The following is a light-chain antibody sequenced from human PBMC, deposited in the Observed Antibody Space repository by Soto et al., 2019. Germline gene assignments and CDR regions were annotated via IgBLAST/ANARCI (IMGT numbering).Light chain of an antibody. Sequence: QSVLTQPACVSGSPGQSITISCTGTSSDIGAYNFVSWYQQHPGKAPKLMLYDVNIRPSGVSNRFSGSKSGNTASLTISGLQAEDEADYYCTSWTTIPTMIFGGGTKVTVL. CDR2: DVN. J-gene: IGLJ2*01. CDR1: SSDIGAYNF. V-gene: IGLV2-14*03. CDR3: TSWTTIPTMI.